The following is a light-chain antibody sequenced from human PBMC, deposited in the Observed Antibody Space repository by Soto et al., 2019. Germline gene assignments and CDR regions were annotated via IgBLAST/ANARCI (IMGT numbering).Light chain of an antibody. Sequence: DIQLTQSPSFLSASVGDRVTITCRASQDISSYVAWYQQKPGKAPKLLIYAASTLQSCVPSRFSGSGSGTAFTLTISSLPPEDFATYYCQQLYNYPFTFGPGTKVDIK. CDR3: QQLYNYPFT. CDR1: QDISSY. V-gene: IGKV1-9*01. CDR2: AAS. J-gene: IGKJ3*01.